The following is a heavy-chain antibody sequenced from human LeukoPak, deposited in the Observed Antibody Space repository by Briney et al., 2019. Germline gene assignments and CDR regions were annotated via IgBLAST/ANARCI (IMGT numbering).Heavy chain of an antibody. D-gene: IGHD3-9*01. Sequence: SETLSLTCTVSGGSISSSNYYWGWIRQPPGKGLEWIGSIYYSGSSYYNPSLKSRVTISVDTSKNQFSLKLSSVSAADPAVYSCARHPVLRYWGTWGRGTLVTVSS. V-gene: IGHV4-39*01. CDR1: GGSISSSNYY. CDR3: ARHPVLRYWGT. J-gene: IGHJ4*02. CDR2: IYYSGSS.